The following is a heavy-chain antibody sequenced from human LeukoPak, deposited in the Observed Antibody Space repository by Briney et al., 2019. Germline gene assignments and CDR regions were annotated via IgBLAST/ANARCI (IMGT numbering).Heavy chain of an antibody. CDR1: GFTFSSYA. D-gene: IGHD2-2*01. J-gene: IGHJ4*02. V-gene: IGHV3-23*01. Sequence: GGSLRLSCAASGFTFSSYAMSWVRQAPGKGLEWVSAISGSGGSTYYADSVKGRFTISRGNSKNTLYLQMNSLRAEDTAVYYCAKDVGGVVVPAAMGLFDYWGQGTLVTVSS. CDR3: AKDVGGVVVPAAMGLFDY. CDR2: ISGSGGST.